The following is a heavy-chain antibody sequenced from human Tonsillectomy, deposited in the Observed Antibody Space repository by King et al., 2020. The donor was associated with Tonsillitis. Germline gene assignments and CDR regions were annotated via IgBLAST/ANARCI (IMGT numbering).Heavy chain of an antibody. J-gene: IGHJ6*02. D-gene: IGHD3-3*01. V-gene: IGHV3-30*18. CDR2: ISYDGSKK. CDR3: AKDVSYDFWRGYFSDSYYYGMDV. Sequence: VQLVVSGGGVVQPGRSLRLSCAASGFSFSNCGMHWVRQAPGKGLEWVTVISYDGSKKYYADSVKGRFTISRDNSENTLYLQMNSLGAEDTAVYYCAKDVSYDFWRGYFSDSYYYGMDVWGQGTTVTVSS. CDR1: GFSFSNCG.